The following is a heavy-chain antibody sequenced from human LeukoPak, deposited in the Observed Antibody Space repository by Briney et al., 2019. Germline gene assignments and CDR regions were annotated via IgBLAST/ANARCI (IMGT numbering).Heavy chain of an antibody. J-gene: IGHJ4*02. CDR1: GFTFSGST. Sequence: HPGGSLRLSCAASGFTFSGSTMHWVRQASGKGLEWVGRIRSKATSYATAESVKGRFIISRDDSKNTAYLQMNSLKTEDTAVYYCATLGYPFDYWGQGTLVTVSS. V-gene: IGHV3-73*01. CDR3: ATLGYPFDY. CDR2: IRSKATSYAT. D-gene: IGHD3-16*02.